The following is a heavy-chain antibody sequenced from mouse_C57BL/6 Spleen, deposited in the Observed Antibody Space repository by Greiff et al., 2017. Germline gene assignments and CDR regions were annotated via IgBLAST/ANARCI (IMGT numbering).Heavy chain of an antibody. J-gene: IGHJ2*01. V-gene: IGHV1-72*01. CDR1: GYTFTSYW. Sequence: QVQLQQPGAELVKPGASVKLSCKASGYTFTSYWMHWVKQRPGRGLEWIGRIDPNSGGTKYNKKFKSKATLTVDKPSSTAYMQLSSLTSEDSAVYYCARSPSDGYYGYWGQGTTLTVSS. CDR3: ARSPSDGYYGY. CDR2: IDPNSGGT. D-gene: IGHD2-3*01.